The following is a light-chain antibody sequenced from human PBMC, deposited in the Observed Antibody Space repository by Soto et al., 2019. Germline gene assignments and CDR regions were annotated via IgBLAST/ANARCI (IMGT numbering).Light chain of an antibody. J-gene: IGKJ1*01. CDR1: QGISNY. Sequence: DIQMIQSPSSLSASVGDRVTITCQASQGISNYLNWYQQKPGKAPKLLIYDASNLERGVPSRFSGRGSGTDFTFTISSLQPEDFATYYGQQYDHLPRTFGRGTKVEIK. V-gene: IGKV1-33*01. CDR3: QQYDHLPRT. CDR2: DAS.